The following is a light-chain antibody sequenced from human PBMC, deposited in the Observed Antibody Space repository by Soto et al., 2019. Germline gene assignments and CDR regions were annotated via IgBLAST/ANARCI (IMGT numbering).Light chain of an antibody. CDR3: QSYDSSLSAWV. V-gene: IGLV1-40*01. Sequence: QSVLTQPPSVSGAPGQRVTISCTGSNSNIGGGYDVHWYQQLPGTAPKLLVYGNINRPSRVPDRFSASKSDTSASLAITGLQAEDEADYYCQSYDSSLSAWVFGGGTQLTVL. CDR1: NSNIGGGYD. J-gene: IGLJ3*02. CDR2: GNI.